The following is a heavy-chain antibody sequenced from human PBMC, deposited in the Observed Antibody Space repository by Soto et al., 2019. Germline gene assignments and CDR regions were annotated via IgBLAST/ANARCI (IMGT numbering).Heavy chain of an antibody. D-gene: IGHD5-12*01. CDR2: ISGGGDGT. Sequence: EVQLLESGGGLVQPGGSLRLSCAASGLTFSSYAMTWVRQAPGMGLEWVSLISGGGDGTYYADSVKGRFTISRDNSKNTLDLQMISLRAEDTAVYYCAKARGAYRAYDFDYWGQGTPVAVST. V-gene: IGHV3-23*01. J-gene: IGHJ4*02. CDR1: GLTFSSYA. CDR3: AKARGAYRAYDFDY.